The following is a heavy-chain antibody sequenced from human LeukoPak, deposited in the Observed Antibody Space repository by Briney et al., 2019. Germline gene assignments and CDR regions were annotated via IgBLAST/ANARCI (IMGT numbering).Heavy chain of an antibody. CDR1: GFTFSSYA. V-gene: IGHV3-23*01. D-gene: IGHD2-2*01. CDR2: ISGSGGST. J-gene: IGHJ4*02. Sequence: GGSLRLSCAASGFTFSSYAMSWVRQAPGKGLEWVSAISGSGGSTYYADSVKGRFTISRDNSKNTLYLQMNNLRAEDTAVYYCAKGDIVVVPAFSHFDYWGQGTLVTVSS. CDR3: AKGDIVVVPAFSHFDY.